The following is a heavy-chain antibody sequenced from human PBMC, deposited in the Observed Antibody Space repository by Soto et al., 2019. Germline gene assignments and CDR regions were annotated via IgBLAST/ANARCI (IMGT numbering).Heavy chain of an antibody. Sequence: GGSLRLSCAASGFTFSSYAMSWVRQAPGKGLEWVSAISGSGGSTYYADSVKGRFTISRDNSKNTMYLQMNSLRAEDTAVYDCAKDAVIAVAGTVQYFQHWGQGTLVTVSS. D-gene: IGHD6-19*01. V-gene: IGHV3-23*01. J-gene: IGHJ1*01. CDR2: ISGSGGST. CDR3: AKDAVIAVAGTVQYFQH. CDR1: GFTFSSYA.